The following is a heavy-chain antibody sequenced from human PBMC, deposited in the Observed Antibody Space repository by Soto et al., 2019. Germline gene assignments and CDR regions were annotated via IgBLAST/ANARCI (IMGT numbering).Heavy chain of an antibody. Sequence: EVQLVESGGGLVKPGGSLRLSCAASGFTFSSYSMNWVRQAPGQGLEWVSSISSSSSYIYYADSVKGRFTISRDNAKNSLYLQMNSLRAEDTAVYYCARDKAGTPGRYWGQGTLVTVSS. J-gene: IGHJ4*02. CDR2: ISSSSSYI. CDR1: GFTFSSYS. CDR3: ARDKAGTPGRY. V-gene: IGHV3-21*01. D-gene: IGHD1-1*01.